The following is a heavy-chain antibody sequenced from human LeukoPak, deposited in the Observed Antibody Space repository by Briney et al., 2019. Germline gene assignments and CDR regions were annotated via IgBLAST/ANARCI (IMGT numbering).Heavy chain of an antibody. CDR2: IYYSGST. J-gene: IGHJ5*02. Sequence: PSETLSLTCTVSGGSISSSSYSWGWIRQPPGKGLEWIGSIYYSGSTYYNPSLKSRVTISVDTSKNQFSLKLSSVTAADTAVYYCARLTYPPEVNWFDPWGQGTLVTVSS. V-gene: IGHV4-39*01. CDR1: GGSISSSSYS. CDR3: ARLTYPPEVNWFDP. D-gene: IGHD2-2*01.